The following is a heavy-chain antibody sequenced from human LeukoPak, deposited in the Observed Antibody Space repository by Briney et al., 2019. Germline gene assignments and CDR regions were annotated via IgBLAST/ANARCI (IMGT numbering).Heavy chain of an antibody. CDR3: ASNPNYYDSSGYYYY. Sequence: GGSLRLSCAASGFTFSSYWMHWVRQAPGKGLVWVSRISTDGSSTSYADSVKGRFTISRDNAKNTLYLQMNSLRAEDTAVYYCASNPNYYDSSGYYYYWGQGTLVTVSS. CDR1: GFTFSSYW. V-gene: IGHV3-74*01. CDR2: ISTDGSST. J-gene: IGHJ4*02. D-gene: IGHD3-22*01.